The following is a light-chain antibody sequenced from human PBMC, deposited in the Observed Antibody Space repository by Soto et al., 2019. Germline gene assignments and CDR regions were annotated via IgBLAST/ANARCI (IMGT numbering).Light chain of an antibody. CDR3: QQYETFSGT. CDR1: QSCRNW. Sequence: LPMTHQPPTLSASVVDKVTITCLASQSCRNWLAWYQQKAGKAPRLLIYDASTLQSGVPSRFSGSGSGTKFTLTIASLQPDDFATYYCQQYETFSGTFGPGTKVDI. CDR2: DAS. J-gene: IGKJ1*01. V-gene: IGKV1-5*01.